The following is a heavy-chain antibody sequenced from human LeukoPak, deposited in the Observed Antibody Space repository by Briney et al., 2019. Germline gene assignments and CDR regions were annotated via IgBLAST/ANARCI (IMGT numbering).Heavy chain of an antibody. Sequence: GASMKVPCKASGYTFTGYYMHWVRQAPGQGLEWMGWVNPKSGNIDYTQKFQGRLTMTRNTSINTAYMELSSLTSEDTAVYYCARGPICSTTSCYSEDYYYYYMDVWAKGPRSPSP. CDR2: VNPKSGNI. D-gene: IGHD2-2*01. J-gene: IGHJ6*03. CDR1: GYTFTGYY. V-gene: IGHV1-8*02. CDR3: ARGPICSTTSCYSEDYYYYYMDV.